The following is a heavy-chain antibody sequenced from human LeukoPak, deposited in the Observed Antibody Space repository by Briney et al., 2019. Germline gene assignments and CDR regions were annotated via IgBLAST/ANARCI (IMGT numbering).Heavy chain of an antibody. V-gene: IGHV3-9*01. D-gene: IGHD3-10*01. J-gene: IGHJ4*02. Sequence: GGSLRLSCAASGFTFDDYAMHWVRQAPGKGLEWVSGISWNSGSIGYADSVKGRFTISRDNAKNSLYLQMNSLRAEDTALYYCAKDGSASWFGELLGFDYWGQGTPVTVSS. CDR1: GFTFDDYA. CDR3: AKDGSASWFGELLGFDY. CDR2: ISWNSGSI.